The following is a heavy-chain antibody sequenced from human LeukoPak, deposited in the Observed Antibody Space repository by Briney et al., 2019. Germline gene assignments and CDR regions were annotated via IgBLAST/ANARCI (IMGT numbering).Heavy chain of an antibody. CDR1: GYTSSDYG. CDR2: ISTNNGNT. Sequence: EASVKVSCKSSGYTSSDYGISWMRQAPGQGLEWMGWISTNNGNTNYAQQFQGRVTMTTDTSTSTAYMELRSLKSDDTAVYYCARDVPGSIGTTARFDPWGQGTLVTVSS. J-gene: IGHJ5*02. CDR3: ARDVPGSIGTTARFDP. V-gene: IGHV1-18*01. D-gene: IGHD1-1*01.